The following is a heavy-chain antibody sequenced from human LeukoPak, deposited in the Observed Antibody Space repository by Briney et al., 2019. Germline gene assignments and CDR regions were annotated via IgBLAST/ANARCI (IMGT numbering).Heavy chain of an antibody. J-gene: IGHJ4*02. CDR1: GFTFSSYA. CDR3: ARDHLD. V-gene: IGHV3-30*04. Sequence: PGRSLRLSCAASGFTFSSYAMHWVRQAPGKGLEWVAVISYDGSNKYYADSVKGRFTISRDNSKNTLYLQMNSLRAEDTAVYYCARDHLDWGRGTLVTVSS. CDR2: ISYDGSNK.